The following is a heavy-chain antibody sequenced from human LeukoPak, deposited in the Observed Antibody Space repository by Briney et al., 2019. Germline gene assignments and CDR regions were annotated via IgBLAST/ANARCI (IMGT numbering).Heavy chain of an antibody. CDR2: INYDGSEK. V-gene: IGHV3-7*01. Sequence: GGSLRLSCAGPGFIFGTTSMSWVRQTPGKGLEWVASINYDGSEKYYVGSVEGRFTISRDSAKKSLFLQMNSLRAEDTAIYYCTRDQHWGQGTLVTVSS. J-gene: IGHJ1*01. CDR1: GFIFGTTS. CDR3: TRDQH.